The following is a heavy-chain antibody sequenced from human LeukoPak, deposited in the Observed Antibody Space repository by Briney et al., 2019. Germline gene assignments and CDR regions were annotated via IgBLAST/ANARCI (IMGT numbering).Heavy chain of an antibody. CDR1: GFTFSSYW. D-gene: IGHD6-19*01. V-gene: IGHV3-7*04. J-gene: IGHJ4*02. CDR2: TTKAVRDK. CDR3: ARSSVADRYLDY. Sequence: GRSLRLSCSASGFTFSSYWMSSGRQAAGHGLEGIANTTKAVRDKYYVDSVRDRFTITRDNAKNSLYLQLNSLRTEDTAVYYCARSSVADRYLDYWGQGTLVTVSS.